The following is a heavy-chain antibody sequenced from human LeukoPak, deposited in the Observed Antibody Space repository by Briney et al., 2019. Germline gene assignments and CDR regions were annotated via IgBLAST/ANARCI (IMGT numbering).Heavy chain of an antibody. J-gene: IGHJ3*01. CDR1: GFSFTSYG. CDR2: ISGSGGST. CDR3: AKSTSGWYGGPFDL. V-gene: IGHV3-23*01. Sequence: PGGSLRLSCAASGFSFTSYGIIWVRQAPGKGLEWVSGISGSGGSTYNADSVKGRFTISRDNSKNTLFLQMNSLRAEDTAAYYCAKSTSGWYGGPFDLWGRGTMVTVSS. D-gene: IGHD6-13*01.